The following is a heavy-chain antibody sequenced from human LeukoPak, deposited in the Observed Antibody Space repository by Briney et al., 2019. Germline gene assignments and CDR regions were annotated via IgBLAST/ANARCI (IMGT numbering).Heavy chain of an antibody. V-gene: IGHV3-33*01. J-gene: IGHJ4*02. D-gene: IGHD1-14*01. Sequence: GGSLRLSCAASGFSFSSYDMHWVRQAPGKGLEWVAIIWFDGSDKYYGDSVKGRFTISRDNPKNTLYLQMNSLRVEDTAVYYCARDLNREDFDYWGQGTLVAVSS. CDR2: IWFDGSDK. CDR3: ARDLNREDFDY. CDR1: GFSFSSYD.